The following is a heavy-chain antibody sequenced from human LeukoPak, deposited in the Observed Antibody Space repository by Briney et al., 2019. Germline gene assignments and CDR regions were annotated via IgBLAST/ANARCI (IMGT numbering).Heavy chain of an antibody. V-gene: IGHV4-38-2*02. CDR3: ARGRWGYGDDSGVASCDY. J-gene: IGHJ4*02. D-gene: IGHD4-17*01. CDR1: GDFISNGYY. CDR2: IYHTGAT. Sequence: SETLSLTCSLSGDFISNGYYWGWIRQPPGKGLEWIGSIYHTGATYYNPSLKSRVTMSVDTSKNQFSLRVISVTAADTAVYYCARGRWGYGDDSGVASCDYWGQGTLATVSS.